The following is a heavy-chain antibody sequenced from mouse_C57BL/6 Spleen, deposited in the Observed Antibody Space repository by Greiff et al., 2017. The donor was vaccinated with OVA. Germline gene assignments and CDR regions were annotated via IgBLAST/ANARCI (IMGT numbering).Heavy chain of an antibody. CDR2: IYPGSGNT. Sequence: VQLQQSGAELVRPGASVKLSCKASGYTFTDYYINWVKQRPGQGLEWIARIYPGSGNTYYNEKFKGKATLTAEKSSSTAYMQLSSLTSEDSAVYFCARSRIYYDYGDWYFDVWGTGTTVTVSS. V-gene: IGHV1-76*01. J-gene: IGHJ1*03. D-gene: IGHD2-4*01. CDR3: ARSRIYYDYGDWYFDV. CDR1: GYTFTDYY.